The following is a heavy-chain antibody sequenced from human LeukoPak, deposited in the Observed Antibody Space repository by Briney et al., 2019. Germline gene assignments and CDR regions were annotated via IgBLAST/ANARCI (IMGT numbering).Heavy chain of an antibody. CDR1: GYTLTGYY. V-gene: IGHV1-2*02. Sequence: ASVKVSCKASGYTLTGYYVHWVRQAPGQGLEWMGWINPNGDGTKYAQNFQGRVTVTRDTSISTAYMELSRLRSDDMAVYYCARATCKTDCAGFDPWGQGTPVTVSS. J-gene: IGHJ5*02. D-gene: IGHD2-21*02. CDR3: ARATCKTDCAGFDP. CDR2: INPNGDGT.